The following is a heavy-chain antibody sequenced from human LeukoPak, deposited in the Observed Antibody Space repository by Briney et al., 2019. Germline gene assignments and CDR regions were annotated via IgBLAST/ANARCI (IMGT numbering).Heavy chain of an antibody. V-gene: IGHV3-53*01. D-gene: IGHD3-10*01. J-gene: IGHJ4*02. Sequence: TGGSLRLSCAASGXTVSSNYMSWVRQAPGKGLEWVLVIYSGGSTYYADSVKGRFTLSRDNSKNTLYLQMNNLRAEDTAVYYCARDTRLYSGSGSYFLDYWGQGTLVTVSS. CDR2: IYSGGST. CDR1: GXTVSSNY. CDR3: ARDTRLYSGSGSYFLDY.